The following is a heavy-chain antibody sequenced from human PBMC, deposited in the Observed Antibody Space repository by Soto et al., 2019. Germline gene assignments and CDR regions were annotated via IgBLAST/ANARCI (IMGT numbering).Heavy chain of an antibody. CDR3: ARHGGQQLAEYNWFDP. Sequence: SETLSLTCTVSGGSISSGGYYWSWIRQHPGKGLEWIGNIYYSGSTYYNPSLKSRVTISVDTSKNQFSLKLSSVTAADTAVYYCARHGGQQLAEYNWFDPWGQGTLVTVSS. CDR1: GGSISSGGYY. D-gene: IGHD6-13*01. CDR2: IYYSGST. J-gene: IGHJ5*02. V-gene: IGHV4-39*01.